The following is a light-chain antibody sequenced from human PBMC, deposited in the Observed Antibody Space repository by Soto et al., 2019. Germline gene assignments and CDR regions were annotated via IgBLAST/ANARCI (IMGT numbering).Light chain of an antibody. V-gene: IGLV1-51*01. CDR2: DSD. J-gene: IGLJ2*01. CDR3: GAWDSSLSVVV. Sequence: QSVLTQPPSVSAAPGQKVTISCSGSSANIGSNYVSWYQHLPGTAPKLVIYDSDKRPSEIPDRFSGSTSGTSATLDITGLQTGDEADYYCGAWDSSLSVVVFGGGTKLTVL. CDR1: SANIGSNY.